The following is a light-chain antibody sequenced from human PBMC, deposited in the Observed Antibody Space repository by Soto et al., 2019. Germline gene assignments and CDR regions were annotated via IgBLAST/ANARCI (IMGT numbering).Light chain of an antibody. CDR3: SSYTSINTRV. CDR2: DVS. J-gene: IGLJ1*01. V-gene: IGLV2-14*01. Sequence: QSVRTQPASVSGSPGQSITISCTGTSSDVGGYNYVSWYQQHPGKAPKLMIYDVSNRPSGVSYRFSGSKSGNTASLTISGLQAEDEADYYCSSYTSINTRVFGTGTKVTVL. CDR1: SSDVGGYNY.